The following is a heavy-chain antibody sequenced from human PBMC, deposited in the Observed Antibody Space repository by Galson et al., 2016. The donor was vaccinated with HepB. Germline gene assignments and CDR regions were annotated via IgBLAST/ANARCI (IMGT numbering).Heavy chain of an antibody. V-gene: IGHV4-31*02. D-gene: IGHD2-15*01. CDR3: ARGSNCSGGRCFWFDP. Sequence: LRLSCAASGFSFNTSAYAMTWIRQHPGKGLEWIGYIYYSGSTYYNSSLKSRVIISVDTSKNQFSLMLGSVTAADTAVYYCARGSNCSGGRCFWFDPWGQGTLVTVSS. CDR2: IYYSGST. J-gene: IGHJ5*02. CDR1: GFSFNTSAYA.